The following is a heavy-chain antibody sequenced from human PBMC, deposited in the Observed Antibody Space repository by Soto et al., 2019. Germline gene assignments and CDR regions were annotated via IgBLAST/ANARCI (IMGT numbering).Heavy chain of an antibody. CDR2: INPDNGNT. V-gene: IGHV1-3*01. CDR3: ARGIATGQLDP. J-gene: IGHJ5*02. CDR1: GYTFTRYT. D-gene: IGHD2-21*01. Sequence: QVQLVQSGAEVKKPGASVKISCTASGYTFTRYTMNWVRQAPGQRLEWMGWINPDNGNTKSSPKFQDRVIITRDTSASTAYMDLSSLRSEDTAVYYCARGIATGQLDPWGQGTLVTVSS.